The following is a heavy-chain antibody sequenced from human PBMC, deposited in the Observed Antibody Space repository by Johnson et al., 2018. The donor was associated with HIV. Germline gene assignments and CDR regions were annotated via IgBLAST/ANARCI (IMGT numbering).Heavy chain of an antibody. D-gene: IGHD3-22*01. CDR1: GFTFRNYG. J-gene: IGHJ3*02. Sequence: VQPGESLRLSCVASGFTFRNYGMHWVRQAPGKGLEWVAVISYDGSVKYYADAVKGRFTISRDNSKNTLYLQMNSLRAEDTAVYYCAKAMGGWLLAHAFDIWGQGTMVTISS. CDR3: AKAMGGWLLAHAFDI. V-gene: IGHV3-30*18. CDR2: ISYDGSVK.